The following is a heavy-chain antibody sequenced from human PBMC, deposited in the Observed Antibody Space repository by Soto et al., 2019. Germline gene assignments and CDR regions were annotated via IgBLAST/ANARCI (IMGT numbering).Heavy chain of an antibody. CDR1: GFSFSTYR. J-gene: IGHJ4*02. CDR3: AREKTFYSSSSGFGY. V-gene: IGHV3-74*01. D-gene: IGHD6-6*01. Sequence: DVQLVESGGGLVQFGGSLRLSCAASGFSFSTYRMHWVRQAPGKGLVWVSRINTDGSSTSYADSVKGRLTISRNNAKNTLYLQMNSLRAEDTAVYYCAREKTFYSSSSGFGYWGQGTLVTVSS. CDR2: INTDGSST.